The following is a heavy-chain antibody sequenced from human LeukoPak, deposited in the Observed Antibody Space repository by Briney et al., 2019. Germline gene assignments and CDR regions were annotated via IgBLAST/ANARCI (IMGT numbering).Heavy chain of an antibody. D-gene: IGHD3-22*01. J-gene: IGHJ4*02. CDR2: IQSKADGGAA. CDR1: GFTFSDAW. V-gene: IGHV3-15*01. CDR3: TSIIDSSGYYAFDY. Sequence: PRGSLRLSCAASGFTFSDAWMNWVRQAPGKGLGWVGRIQSKADGGAAHYAAPVKGRFTISRDDSKNTLYLQVNSLKTEDTAVYHCTSIIDSSGYYAFDYWGRGTLVTVSS.